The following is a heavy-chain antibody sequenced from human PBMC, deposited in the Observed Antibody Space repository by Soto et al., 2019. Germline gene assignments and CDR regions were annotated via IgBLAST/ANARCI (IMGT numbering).Heavy chain of an antibody. D-gene: IGHD6-19*01. Sequence: RGSLRLSCAVSTFTFSKECMQWVRQAPGKGLEWLGVISHDGSVQYYADSVKGRFTISRDNSQNTLFLQMNGLRAEDTAVYYCAKEFTAYSSGWFFDYWGQG. V-gene: IGHV3-30*18. CDR1: TFTFSKEC. CDR3: AKEFTAYSSGWFFDY. CDR2: ISHDGSVQ. J-gene: IGHJ4*02.